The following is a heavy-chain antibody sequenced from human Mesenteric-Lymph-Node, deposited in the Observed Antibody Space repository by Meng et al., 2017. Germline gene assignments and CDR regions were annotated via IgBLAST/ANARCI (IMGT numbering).Heavy chain of an antibody. V-gene: IGHV4-4*02. CDR1: GVSISSNIR. CDR2: IDDSGST. D-gene: IGHD1-26*01. CDR3: ARGKQDAWELLAY. Sequence: GHLQEPGPGLGKPSQTLSLTCGVSGVSISSNIRWTWVRQPPGKGLEWIGDIDDSGSTNYNPSLNSRISISLDKSKNHFSLKVNSVTAADTAVYYCARGKQDAWELLAYWGQGALVTVSS. J-gene: IGHJ4*02.